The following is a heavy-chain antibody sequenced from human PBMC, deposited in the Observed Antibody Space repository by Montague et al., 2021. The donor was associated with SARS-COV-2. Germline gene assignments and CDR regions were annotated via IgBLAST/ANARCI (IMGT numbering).Heavy chain of an antibody. CDR1: GGSISSGGYY. J-gene: IGHJ6*02. D-gene: IGHD2-2*01. CDR3: ATESVVPASLYYYGMDV. V-gene: IGHV4-31*03. CDR2: IYYSGST. Sequence: TLSLTCTVSGGSISSGGYYWSWIRQHPGKGLEWIGYIYYSGSTYYXXXLESRVTISVDTSKNQFSLKLSSVTAADTAVYYCATESVVPASLYYYGMDVWGQGTTVTVSS.